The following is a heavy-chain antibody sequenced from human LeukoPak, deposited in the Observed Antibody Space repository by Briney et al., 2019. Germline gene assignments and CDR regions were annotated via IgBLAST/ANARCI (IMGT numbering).Heavy chain of an antibody. V-gene: IGHV4-59*01. CDR1: GGSISGYY. CDR3: ASLPTL. CDR2: IYNSVT. J-gene: IGHJ4*02. Sequence: SETLSLTCTVSGGSISGYYWSWVRQPPGKRLEFIGYIYNSVTNYNPSLKSRLTISADTSKNQFSLRLSSMTAADTALYYCASLPTLWGQGTLVTASS.